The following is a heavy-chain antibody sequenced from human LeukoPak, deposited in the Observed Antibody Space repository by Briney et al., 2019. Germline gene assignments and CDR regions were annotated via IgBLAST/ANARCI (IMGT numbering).Heavy chain of an antibody. Sequence: SETLSLTCSVSGGSIGTFHWHWIRQPPGKGLEWVGYIFTTEVTNYSPSLKSRVTISVDTSKNQFSLRLSSVTAADTAVYYCARSDGIVGEEAWFDPWGQGTLVTVSS. D-gene: IGHD1-26*01. CDR1: GGSIGTFH. V-gene: IGHV4-4*09. CDR3: ARSDGIVGEEAWFDP. CDR2: IFTTEVT. J-gene: IGHJ5*02.